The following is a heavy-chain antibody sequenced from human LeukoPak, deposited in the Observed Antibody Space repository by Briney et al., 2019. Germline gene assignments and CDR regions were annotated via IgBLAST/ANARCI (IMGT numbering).Heavy chain of an antibody. V-gene: IGHV3-23*01. D-gene: IGHD1-26*01. CDR1: GFTFSNFD. J-gene: IGHJ3*02. CDR2: ISGSGAST. Sequence: PGGSLRLSCTASGFTFSNFDMGWVRQARGKGLEWVSAISGSGASTYYADSVKGRFTISRDNSKNTLYLQMNSLRAEDTAVYYCAKPNRGSYPPDAFDIWGQGTMVTVSS. CDR3: AKPNRGSYPPDAFDI.